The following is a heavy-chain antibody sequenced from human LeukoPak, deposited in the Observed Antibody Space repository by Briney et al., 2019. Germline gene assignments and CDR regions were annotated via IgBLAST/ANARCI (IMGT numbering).Heavy chain of an antibody. Sequence: SETLSHTCAVYGGSFSGYYWSWIRQPPGKGLQWIGEINHSGSTNYNPSLKSRVTISVDTSKNQFSLKLSSVTAADTAVYYCARAFILGRGYYYMDVWGKGTTVTVSS. V-gene: IGHV4-34*01. D-gene: IGHD3-16*01. CDR1: GGSFSGYY. CDR2: INHSGST. CDR3: ARAFILGRGYYYMDV. J-gene: IGHJ6*03.